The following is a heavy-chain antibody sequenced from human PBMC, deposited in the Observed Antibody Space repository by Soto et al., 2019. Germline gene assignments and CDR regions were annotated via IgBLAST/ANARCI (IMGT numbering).Heavy chain of an antibody. CDR3: ARDPPDIVVVPAAIRVGFEP. Sequence: QVQLVQSGAEVKKPGSSVKVSCKASGGTFSSYAISWVLQAPGQGLEWMGGIIPIFGTANYAQKFQGRVTITVDESTSTAYIELSSLRSEDTAVYYCARDPPDIVVVPAAIRVGFEPWGQGTLVTVSS. J-gene: IGHJ5*02. CDR1: GGTFSSYA. D-gene: IGHD2-2*02. V-gene: IGHV1-69*01. CDR2: IIPIFGTA.